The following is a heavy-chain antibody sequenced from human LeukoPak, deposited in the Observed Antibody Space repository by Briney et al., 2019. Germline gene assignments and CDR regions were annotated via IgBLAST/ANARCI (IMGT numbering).Heavy chain of an antibody. J-gene: IGHJ4*02. D-gene: IGHD4-17*01. CDR1: GGSISSYY. V-gene: IGHV4-59*01. Sequence: PSETLSLTCTVSGGSISSYYWSWIRQPPGKGQEWIGYIYYSGATNYNPSLKSRVTLSVDTSKNQFSLKLNSVTAADTAVYYCARGAVPLRGVDYWGQGNQVTVSS. CDR2: IYYSGAT. CDR3: ARGAVPLRGVDY.